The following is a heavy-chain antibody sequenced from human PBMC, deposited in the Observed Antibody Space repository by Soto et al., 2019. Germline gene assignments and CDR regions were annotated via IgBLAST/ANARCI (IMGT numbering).Heavy chain of an antibody. J-gene: IGHJ6*02. V-gene: IGHV3-23*01. Sequence: GSLRLSCAASGFTFSSYAVSWVRQAPGKGLEWVSAISGSGGSTYYADSVKGRFTISRDNSKNTLYLQMNSLRAEDTAVYYCAKRRSSSYAYYYYGMDVWGQGTTVTVSS. D-gene: IGHD6-6*01. CDR2: ISGSGGST. CDR3: AKRRSSSYAYYYYGMDV. CDR1: GFTFSSYA.